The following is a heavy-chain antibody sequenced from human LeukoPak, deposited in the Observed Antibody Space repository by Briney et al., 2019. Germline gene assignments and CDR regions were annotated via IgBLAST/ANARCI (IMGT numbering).Heavy chain of an antibody. CDR1: GYTFTNYG. CDR2: INPNSGGT. Sequence: ASVKVSCKASGYTFTNYGISWVRQAPGQGLEWMGWINPNSGGTDYAQKFQGRVTMTRDTSISTAYMELSRLRSDDTAVYYCARDGIAVAGRGDSYYYMDVWGKGTTVTVSS. J-gene: IGHJ6*03. CDR3: ARDGIAVAGRGDSYYYMDV. V-gene: IGHV1-2*02. D-gene: IGHD6-19*01.